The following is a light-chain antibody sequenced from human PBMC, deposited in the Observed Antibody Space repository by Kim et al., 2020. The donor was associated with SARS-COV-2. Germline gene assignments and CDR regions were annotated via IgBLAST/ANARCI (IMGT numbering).Light chain of an antibody. CDR3: QQYGSSPLT. CDR2: GAS. CDR1: QRVSSSN. V-gene: IGKV3-20*01. J-gene: IGKJ4*01. Sequence: PGERATPACRASQRVSSSNLAWYQQKPGQAPRLLIYGASSRATGIPDRFSGSGSGTDFTLTINSLESEDFAVYYCQQYGSSPLTFGGGTKVDIK.